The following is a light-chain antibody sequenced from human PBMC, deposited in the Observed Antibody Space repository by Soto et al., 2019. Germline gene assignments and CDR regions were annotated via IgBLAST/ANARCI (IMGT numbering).Light chain of an antibody. CDR3: PLYASILIP. J-gene: IGKJ5*01. Sequence: PASVVASKSDDVSITCQATQDINIYLNWNQQKPGKAPNLLIYDASNLEIGVPSRFSGSGSGTHFTFTIISLQTEDIGTYYCPLYASILIPFGRGTRLEIK. V-gene: IGKV1-33*01. CDR1: QDINIY. CDR2: DAS.